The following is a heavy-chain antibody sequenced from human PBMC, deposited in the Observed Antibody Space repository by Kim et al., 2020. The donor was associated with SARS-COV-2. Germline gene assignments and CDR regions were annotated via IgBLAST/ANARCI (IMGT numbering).Heavy chain of an antibody. Sequence: SRVTISVDTSKNQFSLKLSSVTAADTAVYYCARDASSQCTGGVCYGGFDYWGQGTLVTVSS. V-gene: IGHV4-30-2*05. CDR3: ARDASSQCTGGVCYGGFDY. D-gene: IGHD2-8*02. J-gene: IGHJ4*02.